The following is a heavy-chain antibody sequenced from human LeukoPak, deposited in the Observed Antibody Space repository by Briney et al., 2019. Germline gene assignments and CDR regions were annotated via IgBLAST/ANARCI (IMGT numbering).Heavy chain of an antibody. CDR3: TKGLYGSGSYPDY. CDR1: GFTFDDYA. CDR2: ISWNSGFI. V-gene: IGHV3-9*03. J-gene: IGHJ4*02. Sequence: GRSLRLSCAASGFTFDDYAMHWVRQAPGKGLEWVSGISWNSGFIGYADSVKGRFTISRDNAKNSLYLQMNSLRAEDMALYYCTKGLYGSGSYPDYWGQGTLVTVSS. D-gene: IGHD3-10*01.